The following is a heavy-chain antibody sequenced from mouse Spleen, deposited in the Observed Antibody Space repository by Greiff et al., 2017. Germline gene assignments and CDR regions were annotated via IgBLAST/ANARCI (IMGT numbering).Heavy chain of an antibody. Sequence: QVQLKQSGGELVRPGTSVKVSCKASGYALTNYLIEWVKERPGQGLEWIGVINPGSGGTNYNEKFKGKATLTADKSSSTAYMQLSSLTSEDSAVYFCARSKGLYYYAMDYWGQGTSVTVSS. CDR1: GYALTNYL. CDR2: INPGSGGT. CDR3: ARSKGLYYYAMDY. V-gene: IGHV1-54*01. J-gene: IGHJ4*01. D-gene: IGHD3-1*01.